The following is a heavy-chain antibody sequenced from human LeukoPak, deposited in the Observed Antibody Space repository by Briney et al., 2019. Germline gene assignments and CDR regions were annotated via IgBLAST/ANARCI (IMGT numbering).Heavy chain of an antibody. CDR3: ARERVVVGANYSPAFDI. J-gene: IGHJ3*02. CDR2: ISSSSSYI. D-gene: IGHD1-26*01. V-gene: IGHV3-21*01. CDR1: GFTFSSYS. Sequence: TGGSLRLSCAASGFTFSSYSMNWVRQAPGKGLEWVSSISSSSSYIYYADSVKGRFTISRDNAKNSLYLQMNSLRAEDTAVYYCARERVVVGANYSPAFDIWGQGTMGTVSS.